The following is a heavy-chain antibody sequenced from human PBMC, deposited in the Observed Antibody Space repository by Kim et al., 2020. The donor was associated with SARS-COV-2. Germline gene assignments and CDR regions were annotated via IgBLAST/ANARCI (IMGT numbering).Heavy chain of an antibody. CDR3: ARDHSYGYGGFDP. D-gene: IGHD5-18*01. CDR2: IWYDGSNK. CDR1: GFTFSSYG. Sequence: GGSLRLSCAASGFTFSSYGMHWVRQAPGKGLEWVAVIWYDGSNKYYADSVKGRFTISRDNSKNTLYLQMNSLRAEDTAVYYCARDHSYGYGGFDPWGQGTLVTVSS. V-gene: IGHV3-33*01. J-gene: IGHJ5*02.